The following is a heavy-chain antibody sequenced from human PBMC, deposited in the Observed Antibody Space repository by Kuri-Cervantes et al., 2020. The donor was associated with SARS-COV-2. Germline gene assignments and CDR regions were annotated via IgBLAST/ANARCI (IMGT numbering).Heavy chain of an antibody. CDR1: GGSISSSSYY. CDR3: ARQCEQGYSYGDYYGMDV. V-gene: IGHV4-39*01. Sequence: SETLSLTCTVSGGSISSSSYYWGWIRQPPGKGLEWIGSIYYSGSTYYNPPLKSRVTISVDTSKNQFSLKLSSVTAADTAVYYCARQCEQGYSYGDYYGMDVWGQGTTVTVSS. D-gene: IGHD5-18*01. J-gene: IGHJ6*02. CDR2: IYYSGST.